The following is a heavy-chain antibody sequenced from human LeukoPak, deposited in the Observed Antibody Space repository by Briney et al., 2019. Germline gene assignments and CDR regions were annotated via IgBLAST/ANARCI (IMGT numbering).Heavy chain of an antibody. J-gene: IGHJ4*02. CDR3: ARASYVYGDYDY. CDR2: IYYSGST. V-gene: IGHV4-39*07. Sequence: SETLSLTCTVSGGSISSSSYYWGWIRQPPGKGLEWIGSIYYSGSTNYNPSLKSRVTISVDTSKNQFSLKLSSVTAADTAVYYCARASYVYGDYDYWGQGTLVTVSS. D-gene: IGHD4-17*01. CDR1: GGSISSSSYY.